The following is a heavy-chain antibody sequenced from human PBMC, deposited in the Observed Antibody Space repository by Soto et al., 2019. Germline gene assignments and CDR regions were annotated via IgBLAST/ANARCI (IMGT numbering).Heavy chain of an antibody. D-gene: IGHD3-10*01. Sequence: LRLSCAASGFTFDDYAMHWVRQAPGKGLEWVSGISWNSGSIGYADSVKGRFTISRDNAKNSLYLQMNSLRAEDTALYYCAKDMAGGASGYWGQGTLVTVSS. CDR3: AKDMAGGASGY. CDR2: ISWNSGSI. J-gene: IGHJ4*02. V-gene: IGHV3-9*01. CDR1: GFTFDDYA.